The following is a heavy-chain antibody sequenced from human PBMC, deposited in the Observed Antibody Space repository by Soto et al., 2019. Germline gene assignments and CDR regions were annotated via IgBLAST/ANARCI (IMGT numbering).Heavy chain of an antibody. J-gene: IGHJ4*02. V-gene: IGHV4-30-2*01. Sequence: SETLSLTCAVSGGSISSGGYTWSWIRQPPGKGLEWIGYIYHSGGAYYNPSLKSRVTISVDRSKNQFSLKLSSVTAADTAVYYCARAPPLDYWGQGTLVTVSS. CDR2: IYHSGGA. CDR3: ARAPPLDY. CDR1: GGSISSGGYT.